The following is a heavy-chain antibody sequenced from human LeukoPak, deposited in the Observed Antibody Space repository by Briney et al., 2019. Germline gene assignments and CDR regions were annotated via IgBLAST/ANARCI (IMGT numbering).Heavy chain of an antibody. V-gene: IGHV3-20*04. Sequence: AGGSLRLSCAASGFTFDDYGMSWVRQAPGKGLEWVSGINWNGGSTGYADSVKGRFTISRDNAKNSLYLQMNSLRAEDTALYYCARAPYCGGDCYNNWFDPWGQGTLVTVSS. CDR3: ARAPYCGGDCYNNWFDP. CDR2: INWNGGST. CDR1: GFTFDDYG. J-gene: IGHJ5*02. D-gene: IGHD2-21*02.